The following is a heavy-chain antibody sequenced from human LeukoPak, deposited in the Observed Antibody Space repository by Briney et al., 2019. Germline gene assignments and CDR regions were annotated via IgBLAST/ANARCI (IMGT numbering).Heavy chain of an antibody. V-gene: IGHV3-30*18. CDR1: GFTFSSYG. D-gene: IGHD3-10*01. J-gene: IGHJ5*02. CDR3: AKGGYYGSGSYPPDWFDP. CDR2: ISYDGSNK. Sequence: GGSPRLSCAASGFTFSSYGMHWVRQAPGKGLEWVAVISYDGSNKYYADSVKGRFTISRDNSKNTLYLQMNSLRAEDTAVYYCAKGGYYGSGSYPPDWFDPWGQGTLVTVSS.